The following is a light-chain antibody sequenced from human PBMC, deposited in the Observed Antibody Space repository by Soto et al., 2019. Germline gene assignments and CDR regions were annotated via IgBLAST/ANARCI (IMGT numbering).Light chain of an antibody. Sequence: EVVLTQSPATLSVSPGERATLSCRASQSVSIKLAWYQQKPGQAPRLLIYDTSTRATGISARFSGSGSGTEFTLTISSLQSEDFAVYYCQQYNKWPPITFGQGTRLEMK. J-gene: IGKJ5*01. CDR1: QSVSIK. V-gene: IGKV3-15*01. CDR2: DTS. CDR3: QQYNKWPPIT.